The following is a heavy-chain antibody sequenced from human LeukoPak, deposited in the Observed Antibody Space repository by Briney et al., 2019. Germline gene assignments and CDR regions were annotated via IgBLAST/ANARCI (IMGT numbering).Heavy chain of an antibody. CDR3: ATGFRARRVLRFLEWLLQSFDY. Sequence: ASVKVSCKVSGYTLTELSMHWVRQAPGKGLEWMGGFDPEDGETIYAQKFQGRVTMTEDTSTDTAYMELSSLRSEDTAVYYCATGFRARRVLRFLEWLLQSFDYWGQGTLVTVSS. CDR1: GYTLTELS. D-gene: IGHD3-3*01. CDR2: FDPEDGET. J-gene: IGHJ4*02. V-gene: IGHV1-24*01.